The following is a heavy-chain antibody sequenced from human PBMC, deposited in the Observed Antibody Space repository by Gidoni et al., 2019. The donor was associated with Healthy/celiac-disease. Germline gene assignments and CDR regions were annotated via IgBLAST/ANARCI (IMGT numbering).Heavy chain of an antibody. D-gene: IGHD3-3*01. CDR1: AFTFSNAW. J-gene: IGHJ4*02. Sequence: EVQLVESGGGLEKPAGSLRLSCAASAFTFSNAWISWVGQAPGKGLGWVDCNKRKTDGRTTDYAAPVKCRFTISRDDSKNTRYLQMNSLKTEDTAVYYCTTVRITIFSFLGYWGQGTLVTVSS. CDR3: TTVRITIFSFLGY. V-gene: IGHV3-15*01. CDR2: NKRKTDGRTT.